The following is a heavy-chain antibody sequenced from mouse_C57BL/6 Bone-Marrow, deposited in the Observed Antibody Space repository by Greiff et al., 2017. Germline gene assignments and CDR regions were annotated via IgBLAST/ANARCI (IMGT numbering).Heavy chain of an antibody. J-gene: IGHJ3*01. V-gene: IGHV10-1*01. CDR3: VRKLRLGFAY. CDR1: GFSFTTYA. Sequence: EVQLLESGGGLVQPKGSLKLSCAASGFSFTTYAMNWVRQAPGKGMEWVARIRSKSNNYATYYADSVKDRFTISRDDSESMIYLQMNNLKTEDTAVYYCVRKLRLGFAYWGRGTLVTVSA. D-gene: IGHD3-2*02. CDR2: IRSKSNNYAT.